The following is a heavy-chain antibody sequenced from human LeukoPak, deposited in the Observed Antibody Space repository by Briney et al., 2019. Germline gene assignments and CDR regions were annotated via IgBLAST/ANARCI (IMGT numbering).Heavy chain of an antibody. D-gene: IGHD6-19*01. CDR1: GFTFSSYG. V-gene: IGHV3-23*01. J-gene: IGHJ4*02. CDR2: ISGSGGST. Sequence: PGGSLRLSCAASGFTFSSYGMSWVRQAPGKGLEWVSAISGSGGSTYYADSVKGRFTISRDNAKNTLYLQMNSLRAEDTAVYYCATSSGWFPYDYWGQGTLVTVSS. CDR3: ATSSGWFPYDY.